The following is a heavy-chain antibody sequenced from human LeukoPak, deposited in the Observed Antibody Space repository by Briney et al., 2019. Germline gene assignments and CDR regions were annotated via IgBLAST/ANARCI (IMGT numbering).Heavy chain of an antibody. Sequence: TPSETLSLTCAVYGGSFSGYYWSWIRQPPGKGLEWIGEINHSGSTNYNPSLKSRVTISVDTSKNQFSLKLSSVTAADTAVYYCARVAVAHDAFDIWGQGTMVTVSS. J-gene: IGHJ3*02. CDR3: ARVAVAHDAFDI. D-gene: IGHD5-12*01. CDR1: GGSFSGYY. V-gene: IGHV4-34*01. CDR2: INHSGST.